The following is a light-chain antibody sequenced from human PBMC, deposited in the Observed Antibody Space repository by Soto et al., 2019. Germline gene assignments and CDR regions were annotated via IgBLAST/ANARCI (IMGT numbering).Light chain of an antibody. J-gene: IGKJ1*01. CDR3: QQYGSSPRT. V-gene: IGKV3-20*01. CDR1: QSVSSSY. CDR2: GAS. Sequence: EIVLTQSPGTLSLSPGERGTLSCRASQSVSSSYLAWYQQKPGQAPRLLIYGASSRATGIPDRFSGTGSGTDFTLTISRLEPEDFAVYYCQQYGSSPRTFGQGTTVDIK.